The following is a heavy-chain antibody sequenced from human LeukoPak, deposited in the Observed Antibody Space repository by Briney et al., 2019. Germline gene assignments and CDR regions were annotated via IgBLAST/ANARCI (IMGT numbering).Heavy chain of an antibody. CDR3: AREGPYGSGSYRPPKIDY. D-gene: IGHD3-10*01. Sequence: SVKVSCKASGGTFSSYAISWVRQAPGQGLEWMGRIIPILGIANHAQKFQGRVTITADKSTSTAYMELSSLRSEDTAVYYCAREGPYGSGSYRPPKIDYWGQGTLVTVSS. V-gene: IGHV1-69*04. J-gene: IGHJ4*02. CDR1: GGTFSSYA. CDR2: IIPILGIA.